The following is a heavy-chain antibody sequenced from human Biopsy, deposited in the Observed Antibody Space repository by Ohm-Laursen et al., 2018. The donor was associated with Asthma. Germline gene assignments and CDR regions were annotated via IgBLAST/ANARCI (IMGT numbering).Heavy chain of an antibody. V-gene: IGHV1-69*01. J-gene: IGHJ6*02. CDR1: GGTLNNYA. CDR3: AKARCYYFYCDMEV. Sequence: GSSVKVSCKSSGGTLNNYAINWVRQAPGQGLEWMGGISPIFGSIKYAQKFQDRVTISADVFRNTVHLELSSLRSEDTAVLYCAKARCYYFYCDMEVWGQGSTVTGSS. D-gene: IGHD3-3*01. CDR2: ISPIFGSI.